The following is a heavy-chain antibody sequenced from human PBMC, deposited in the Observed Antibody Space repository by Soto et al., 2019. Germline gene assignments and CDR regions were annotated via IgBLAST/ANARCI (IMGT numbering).Heavy chain of an antibody. CDR3: ARLIGAAPESWWYFDL. D-gene: IGHD6-25*01. V-gene: IGHV4-39*01. CDR2: IHYRGST. J-gene: IGHJ4*02. Sequence: QLQLQESSPGLVKPSETVSLTCTVSGDSISSSSHYWAWIRQPPGKGLEWIGSIHYRGSTYHSPSLESRITISVDTSKNQCSLKLNSVSAADTALYYCARLIGAAPESWWYFDLWGQGALVTVSS. CDR1: GDSISSSSHY.